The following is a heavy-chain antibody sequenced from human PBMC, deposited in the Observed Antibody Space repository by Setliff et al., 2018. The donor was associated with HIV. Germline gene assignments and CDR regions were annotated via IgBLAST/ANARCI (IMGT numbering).Heavy chain of an antibody. CDR2: LYPDDSDT. J-gene: IGHJ5*02. Sequence: GESLKISCQTSGYNFATYWIGWVRQMPGKGLEWMAILYPDDSDTRYSPSFQGQVTISADKSIGTAYLQWRSLKASDTAMYFCARAPNSPSYSNIWYADHWGQGTLVTVSS. D-gene: IGHD4-4*01. CDR1: GYNFATYW. CDR3: ARAPNSPSYSNIWYADH. V-gene: IGHV5-51*01.